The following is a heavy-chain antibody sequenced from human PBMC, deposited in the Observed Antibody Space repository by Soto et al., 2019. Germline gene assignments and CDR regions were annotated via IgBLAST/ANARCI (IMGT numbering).Heavy chain of an antibody. CDR3: AKDSLIVVGIDWYFDL. CDR2: ISYDGSNK. CDR1: GFTFSSYG. D-gene: IGHD2-15*01. V-gene: IGHV3-30*18. J-gene: IGHJ2*01. Sequence: QVQLVESGGGVVQPGRSLRLSCAASGFTFSSYGMHWVRQAPGKGLEWVAVISYDGSNKHYADSVKGRFTISRDNSKNTLYLQMNSLRAEDTAVYYCAKDSLIVVGIDWYFDLWGRGTLVTVSS.